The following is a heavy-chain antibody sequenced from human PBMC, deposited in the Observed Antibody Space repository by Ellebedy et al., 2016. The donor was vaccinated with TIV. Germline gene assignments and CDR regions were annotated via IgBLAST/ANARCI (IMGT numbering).Heavy chain of an antibody. D-gene: IGHD4-17*01. V-gene: IGHV3-23*01. J-gene: IGHJ4*02. CDR2: FPDRGGNT. CDR3: AKLNWVTTRDS. Sequence: GESLKISCAASGFTLSNYAMSWVRQAPGKGLEWVSGFPDRGGNTSYADSVKGRFTISRDSSKNTLFLQMNSLRVEDTAVYYCAKLNWVTTRDSWGQGTLVTVSS. CDR1: GFTLSNYA.